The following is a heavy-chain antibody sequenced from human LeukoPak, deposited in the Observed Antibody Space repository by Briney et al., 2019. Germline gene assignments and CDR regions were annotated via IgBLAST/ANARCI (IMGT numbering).Heavy chain of an antibody. CDR3: AKRYDFWSGFSDY. CDR1: GFTFSSYA. V-gene: IGHV3-23*01. CDR2: ISGSGGST. J-gene: IGHJ4*02. D-gene: IGHD3-3*01. Sequence: GGSLRLSCAASGFTFSSYAMSWVRQAPGKGLEWVSAISGSGGSTYYADSVRGRFTISRDNSKNTLYLQMNSLRAEDTAVYYCAKRYDFWSGFSDYWGQGTLVTVSS.